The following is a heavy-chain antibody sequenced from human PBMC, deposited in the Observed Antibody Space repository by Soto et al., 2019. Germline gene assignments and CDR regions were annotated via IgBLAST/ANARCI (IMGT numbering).Heavy chain of an antibody. CDR1: GDSVSNNGAA. J-gene: IGHJ4*02. Sequence: SQTLSLTCVISGDSVSNNGAAWNWIRQSPSGGLEWLGRTYYRSKWFNDYAVSVKSRITISPDTSKNQFSLQLNAVTPDDTAVYYCARGPGGYSYGYSFEYWGQGTLVTVSS. D-gene: IGHD5-18*01. CDR3: ARGPGGYSYGYSFEY. V-gene: IGHV6-1*01. CDR2: TYYRSKWFN.